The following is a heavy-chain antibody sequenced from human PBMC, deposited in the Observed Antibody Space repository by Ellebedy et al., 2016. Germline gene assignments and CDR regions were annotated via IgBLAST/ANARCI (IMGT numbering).Heavy chain of an antibody. CDR1: GYTFTSYD. D-gene: IGHD5-12*01. CDR2: MNPNSGNT. CDR3: ARTARGYSGYDIGY. Sequence: ASVKVSCKASGYTFTSYDINWVRQATGQELEWMGWMNPNSGNTGYAQKFQGRVTMTRNTSISTAYMELSSLRSEDTAVYYCARTARGYSGYDIGYWGQGTLVTVSS. J-gene: IGHJ4*02. V-gene: IGHV1-8*01.